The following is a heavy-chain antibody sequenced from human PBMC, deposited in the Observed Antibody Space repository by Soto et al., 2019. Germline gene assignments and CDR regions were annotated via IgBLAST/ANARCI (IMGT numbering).Heavy chain of an antibody. D-gene: IGHD6-13*01. CDR3: ARQQLLPFYYALDV. Sequence: SETLSLTCTVSSGSISGYYWSWIRQSPGKGLEYIGYIYYRGSTNYNPSLKSRVTMSVDTSRSQFSLKVNSVTAADTAVYYCARQQLLPFYYALDVWGQGTTVTVSS. J-gene: IGHJ6*02. CDR2: IYYRGST. V-gene: IGHV4-59*01. CDR1: SGSISGYY.